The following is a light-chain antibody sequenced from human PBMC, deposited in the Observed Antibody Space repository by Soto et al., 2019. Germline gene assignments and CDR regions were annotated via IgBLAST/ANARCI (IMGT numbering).Light chain of an antibody. CDR3: QQYNNWPLT. V-gene: IGKV3-15*01. CDR1: QSVTSN. CDR2: GAS. Sequence: EVVMAQSPVTLSVSPGEGATLSCRASQSVTSNLAWYQQKPGQAPRLLIYGASTRATGIPARFSGSGSGTEVTLTISGLQSEDFAVYYCQQYNNWPLTFGGGTEVEIK. J-gene: IGKJ4*01.